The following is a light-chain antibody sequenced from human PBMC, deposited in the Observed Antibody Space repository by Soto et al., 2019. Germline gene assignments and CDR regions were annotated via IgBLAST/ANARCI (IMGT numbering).Light chain of an antibody. V-gene: IGLV2-14*01. CDR1: SSDVGGYNF. J-gene: IGLJ2*01. CDR3: SSYTSSTILDV. Sequence: QSALTQPASVSASPGQSITISCTGTSSDVGGYNFVSWYQQRPGKAPKLIIYEVSNRPSGISNRFSGSKSGNTASLTISGLQAEDEADYSCSSYTSSTILDVSGGGTKVTAL. CDR2: EVS.